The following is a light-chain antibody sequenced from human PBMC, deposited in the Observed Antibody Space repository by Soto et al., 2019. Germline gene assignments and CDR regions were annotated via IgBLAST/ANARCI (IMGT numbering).Light chain of an antibody. Sequence: QSVLTQPPSASGSPGQSLTISCTGTSSDVGGYNFVSWFQQIPGKAPKLMIYEVNKRPSGVPDRFSGSKSGNTASLTVSGLQAEDEADYYCNSYAGSNNFVVFGGGTKLTVL. J-gene: IGLJ2*01. CDR2: EVN. CDR1: SSDVGGYNF. V-gene: IGLV2-8*01. CDR3: NSYAGSNNFVV.